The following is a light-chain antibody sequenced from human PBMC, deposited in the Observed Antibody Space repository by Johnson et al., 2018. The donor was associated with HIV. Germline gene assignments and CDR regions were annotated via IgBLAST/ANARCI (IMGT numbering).Light chain of an antibody. CDR1: SSNIGNNY. Sequence: SVLTQPPSVSAAPGQKVTISCSGSSSNIGNNYVSWYQQLPGTAPKLLIYENNKRPSGIPDRFSGSKSGTSATLGITGLQTGDEADYYCGTWDSRLSALYVFGTGTKVTVL. V-gene: IGLV1-51*02. J-gene: IGLJ1*01. CDR3: GTWDSRLSALYV. CDR2: ENN.